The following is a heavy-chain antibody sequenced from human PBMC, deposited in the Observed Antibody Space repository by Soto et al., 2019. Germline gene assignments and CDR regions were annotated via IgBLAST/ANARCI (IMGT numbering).Heavy chain of an antibody. V-gene: IGHV4-39*01. CDR3: MLGSGWKDFDY. J-gene: IGHJ4*02. D-gene: IGHD3-22*01. CDR2: IYYSGST. CDR1: SGSITSSSYY. Sequence: SETLSLTCTVSSGSITSSSYYWGWIRQPPGKGLEWIGNIYYSGSTYYNPSLKSRVTISVDTSKNQFSLKLSSVTAADTAVYYCMLGSGWKDFDYWGQGILVTVSS.